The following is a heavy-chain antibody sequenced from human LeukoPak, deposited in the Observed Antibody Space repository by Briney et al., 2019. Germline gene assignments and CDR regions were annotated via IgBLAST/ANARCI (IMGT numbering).Heavy chain of an antibody. D-gene: IGHD3-22*01. J-gene: IGHJ4*02. CDR2: IYHSGST. CDR1: GGSISSSNW. Sequence: QASETLSLTCAVSGGSISSSNWWSWVRQPPGKGLEWIGEIYHSGSTNYNPSLKSRVTISVDKSKNQFSLKLSSVTAADTAVYYCASYDSSGYLGDYWGQGTLVTVSS. V-gene: IGHV4-4*02. CDR3: ASYDSSGYLGDY.